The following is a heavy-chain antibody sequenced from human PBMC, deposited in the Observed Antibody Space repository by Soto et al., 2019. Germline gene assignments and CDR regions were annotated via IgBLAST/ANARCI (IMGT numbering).Heavy chain of an antibody. CDR1: GYTFTSYD. D-gene: IGHD5-12*01. CDR2: MNPNSGNT. V-gene: IGHV1-8*01. Sequence: QVQLVQSGAEVKKPGASVKVSCKASGYTFTSYDINWVRQATGQGLEWMGWMNPNSGNTGYAQKFQGRVTMTRNTSISTAYMELSSLRSEDTAVYYCARGFDVYDRTEHYYYGMDVWGQGTTVTVSS. J-gene: IGHJ6*02. CDR3: ARGFDVYDRTEHYYYGMDV.